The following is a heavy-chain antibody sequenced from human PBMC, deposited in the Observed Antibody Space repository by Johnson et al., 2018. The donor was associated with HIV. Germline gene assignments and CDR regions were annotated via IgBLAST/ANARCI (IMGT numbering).Heavy chain of an antibody. Sequence: VQLVESGGGLVQPGTSLRLSCVASGFTFSNYAMTWVRQAPGEGLEWVADITASGGTTYYADSVKGRFTVSRDDSKNTLYLQMNSLRAEDTAVYYCAKIMSKWSVDDDAFDVWGQGTMVTVSS. CDR1: GFTFSNYA. CDR2: ITASGGTT. D-gene: IGHD2-15*01. J-gene: IGHJ3*01. CDR3: AKIMSKWSVDDDAFDV. V-gene: IGHV3-23*04.